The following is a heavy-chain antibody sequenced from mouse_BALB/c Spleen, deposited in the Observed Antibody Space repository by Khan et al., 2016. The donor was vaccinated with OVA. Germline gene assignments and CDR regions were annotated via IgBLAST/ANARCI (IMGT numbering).Heavy chain of an antibody. J-gene: IGHJ2*01. V-gene: IGHV5-6-4*01. Sequence: EVQLVESGAGLVKPGGSLKLSCAASGFSFSSYSMSWVRQTPEKRLEWIGTISSGGGYTYYPDSLKGRFTISRDKSKNTLYLQMNSLKSEDTAIYSWTRDRDYCGRKANFNYWGQGTTLTVSS. CDR3: TRDRDYCGRKANFNY. CDR2: ISSGGGYT. CDR1: GFSFSSYS. D-gene: IGHD1-1*01.